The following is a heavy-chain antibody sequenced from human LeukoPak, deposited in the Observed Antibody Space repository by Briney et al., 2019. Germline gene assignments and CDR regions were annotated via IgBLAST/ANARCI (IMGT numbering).Heavy chain of an antibody. CDR1: GGTFSSYA. CDR3: ARDRLNSYGLYYFDY. D-gene: IGHD5-18*01. J-gene: IGHJ4*02. V-gene: IGHV1-69*05. Sequence: ASVKVSCKASGGTFSSYAISWVRQAPGQGLEWMGGIIPIFGTANYAQKFQGRVTITTDESTSTAYMELSSLRSEDTAVYYCARDRLNSYGLYYFDYWGQGTLVTVSS. CDR2: IIPIFGTA.